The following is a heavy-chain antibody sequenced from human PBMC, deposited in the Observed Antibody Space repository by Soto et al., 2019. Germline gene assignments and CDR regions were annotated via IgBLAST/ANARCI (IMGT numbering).Heavy chain of an antibody. V-gene: IGHV3-43*02. Sequence: GGSLRLSCAASGFTFDDYAMHWVRQAPGKGLEWVSLISGDGGSTYYADSVKGRFTISRDNSKNSLYLQMNSLRTEDTALYYCAKDNSAPAFNAGSWSLFDYWGQGTLVTVSS. J-gene: IGHJ4*02. D-gene: IGHD3-10*01. CDR2: ISGDGGST. CDR1: GFTFDDYA. CDR3: AKDNSAPAFNAGSWSLFDY.